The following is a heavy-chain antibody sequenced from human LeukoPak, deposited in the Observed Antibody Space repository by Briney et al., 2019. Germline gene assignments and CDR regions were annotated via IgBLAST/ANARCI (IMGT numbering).Heavy chain of an antibody. Sequence: GASVKVSCKASGYTFSNYYIHWVRQAPGQGLEWMGIIGGSTNYAQKFQGRVTMTRDTSTSTVYVELSSLRSEDTAVYYCARVRDGYDDAYDIWGQGTMVTVHS. V-gene: IGHV1-46*01. CDR3: ARVRDGYDDAYDI. D-gene: IGHD5-24*01. J-gene: IGHJ3*02. CDR1: GYTFSNYY. CDR2: IGGST.